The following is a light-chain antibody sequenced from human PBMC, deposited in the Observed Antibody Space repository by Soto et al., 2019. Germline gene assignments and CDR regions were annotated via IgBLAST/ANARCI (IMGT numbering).Light chain of an antibody. Sequence: EIVLTQSPGTLSLSPGERATLSCRASQSVSSSYLAWYQQKPGQAPRLLIYGASSRATGIPDRFSGSGSGTDFTLTIIRLETEDFAVYYCQQYGSLFGGGTKVETK. V-gene: IGKV3-20*01. CDR3: QQYGSL. J-gene: IGKJ4*01. CDR2: GAS. CDR1: QSVSSSY.